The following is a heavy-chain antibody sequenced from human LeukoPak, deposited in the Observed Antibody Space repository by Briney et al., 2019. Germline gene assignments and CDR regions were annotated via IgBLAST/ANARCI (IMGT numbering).Heavy chain of an antibody. CDR2: ISGSSGST. J-gene: IGHJ6*02. Sequence: PGGSLRLSCAASGFTFSSYAISWVRRAPGKGLEWVSTISGSSGSTYYADSLKGRFTISRDNSKNTLYLQMNSLRAEDTAVYYCARGHTYYYYYGMDVWGQGTTVTVSS. V-gene: IGHV3-23*01. CDR1: GFTFSSYA. CDR3: ARGHTYYYYYGMDV. D-gene: IGHD2-2*02.